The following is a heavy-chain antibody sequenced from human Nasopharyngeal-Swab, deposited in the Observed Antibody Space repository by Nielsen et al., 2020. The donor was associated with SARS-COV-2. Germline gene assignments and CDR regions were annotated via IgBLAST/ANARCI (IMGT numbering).Heavy chain of an antibody. D-gene: IGHD6-13*01. CDR2: INQSGGT. Sequence: SETLSLTCAVYGGSFSSSYWTWIRQPPGKGLEWIGDINQSGGTNYNPSLKNRVTISTDTSKNQFSLNLDSLSAADTATYYCATYSSTRKYYMEVWGTGTTVTVSS. CDR3: ATYSSTRKYYMEV. J-gene: IGHJ6*03. V-gene: IGHV4-34*01. CDR1: GGSFSSSY.